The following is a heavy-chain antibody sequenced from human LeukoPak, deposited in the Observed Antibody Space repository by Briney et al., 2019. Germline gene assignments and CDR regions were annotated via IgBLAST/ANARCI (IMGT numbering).Heavy chain of an antibody. J-gene: IGHJ4*02. CDR1: GGSISSYY. CDR2: IYYSGST. CDR3: ARIEYSSLFDY. V-gene: IGHV4-59*04. Sequence: SETLSLTCTVSGGSISSYYWSWIRQPPGKGLEWIGYIYYSGSTYYNPSLKSRVTISVDTSKNQFSLKLSSVTAADTAVYYCARIEYSSLFDYWGQGTLVTVSS. D-gene: IGHD6-6*01.